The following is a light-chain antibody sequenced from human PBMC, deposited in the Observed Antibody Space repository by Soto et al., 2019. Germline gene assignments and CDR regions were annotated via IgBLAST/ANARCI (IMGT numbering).Light chain of an antibody. J-gene: IGKJ2*01. V-gene: IGKV1-33*01. CDR3: QQYDNLPYT. Sequence: DIQMTQSPPSLSASVGDRVTITCQASQDISNYLSWCQQKPGKAPKLLIYHASNLETGVPSRFSGSGSGTYFTFTISSLQPEDTATYYCQQYDNLPYTFGQGTKL. CDR1: QDISNY. CDR2: HAS.